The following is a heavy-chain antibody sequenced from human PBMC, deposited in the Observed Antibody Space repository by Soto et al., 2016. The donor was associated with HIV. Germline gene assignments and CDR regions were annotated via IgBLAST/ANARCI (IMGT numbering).Heavy chain of an antibody. D-gene: IGHD3-9*01. Sequence: EVQLVESGGDLVQPGGSLKLSCAASGFTFSGSAMHWVRQASGKGLEWVGRIRSKANTYATAYAASVKGRFSISRDDSKNTAYLQMNSLKTEDTAVYYCTRLDDVLRHFDWLSASDSWGQGTLVTVSS. CDR1: GFTFSGSA. CDR2: IRSKANTYAT. CDR3: TRLDDVLRHFDWLSASDS. V-gene: IGHV3-73*01. J-gene: IGHJ4*02.